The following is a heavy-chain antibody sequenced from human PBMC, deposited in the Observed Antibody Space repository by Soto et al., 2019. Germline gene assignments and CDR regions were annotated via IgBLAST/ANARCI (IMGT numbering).Heavy chain of an antibody. Sequence: PSETLSLTCTVSGGSISRYYWSWIRQPPGKGLEWIGYIYYSGSTNYNPSLKSRVTISVDTSKNQFSLKLSSVTAADTAVYYCARASYDYIWGSYRRRDYFDYWGQGTLVTVSS. V-gene: IGHV4-59*01. CDR3: ARASYDYIWGSYRRRDYFDY. CDR2: IYYSGST. CDR1: GGSISRYY. D-gene: IGHD3-16*02. J-gene: IGHJ4*02.